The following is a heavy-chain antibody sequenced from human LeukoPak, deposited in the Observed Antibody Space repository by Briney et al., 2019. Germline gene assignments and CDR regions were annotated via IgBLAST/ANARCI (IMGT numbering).Heavy chain of an antibody. Sequence: SETLSLTCTVSGGSISSYSWSWIRQPPGKGLEWIGYIYYSGSTNYNPSLKSRVTISVDTSKNQFSLKLSSVTAADTAVYYCARDPRDKVAAGTGDWYSDLWGRGTLVTVSS. J-gene: IGHJ2*01. CDR3: ARDPRDKVAAGTGDWYSDL. CDR1: GGSISSYS. CDR2: IYYSGST. V-gene: IGHV4-59*01. D-gene: IGHD6-13*01.